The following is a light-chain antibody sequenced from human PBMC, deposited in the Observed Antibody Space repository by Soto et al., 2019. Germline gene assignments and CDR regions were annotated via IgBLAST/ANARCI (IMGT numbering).Light chain of an antibody. Sequence: QSVLNQPPSASGTPGQRGTISCSGSSSKIGSNYVYWYQQLPGTAPKLLIYRNNQRPSGVPDRFSGSKSGTSASLAISGLRSEDEADYYCAAWDDSLSGPVFGGGTQLTVL. J-gene: IGLJ3*02. CDR2: RNN. CDR1: SSKIGSNY. V-gene: IGLV1-47*01. CDR3: AAWDDSLSGPV.